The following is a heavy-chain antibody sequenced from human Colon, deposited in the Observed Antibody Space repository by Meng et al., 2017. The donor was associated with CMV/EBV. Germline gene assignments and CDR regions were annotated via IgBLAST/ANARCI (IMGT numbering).Heavy chain of an antibody. CDR2: VHHSGTT. Sequence: LSLTGAVSGGPITSSHNWWNGVRQPPGKGLEWIGEVHHSGTTNYNPSLESRVTISVDKTKNQFSLKLTSVTAADTAVYYCADPPSGYWGQGTLVTVSS. J-gene: IGHJ4*02. CDR1: GGPITSSHNW. CDR3: ADPPSGY. V-gene: IGHV4-4*02.